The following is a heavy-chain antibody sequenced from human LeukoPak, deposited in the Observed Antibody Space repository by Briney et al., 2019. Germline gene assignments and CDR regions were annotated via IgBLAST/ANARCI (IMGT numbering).Heavy chain of an antibody. CDR1: GFTLRSYP. Sequence: GGSLRLSCAASGFTLRSYPMRWVREAPGKGLEGGSDITATGWNTFYADFVKGRFTISRDNSKNTLYLQMNSLRAEDTAVYYCANNRRLLIPWVDWGQGTLVTVSS. J-gene: IGHJ4*02. CDR3: ANNRRLLIPWVD. CDR2: ITATGWNT. V-gene: IGHV3-23*01. D-gene: IGHD3-10*01.